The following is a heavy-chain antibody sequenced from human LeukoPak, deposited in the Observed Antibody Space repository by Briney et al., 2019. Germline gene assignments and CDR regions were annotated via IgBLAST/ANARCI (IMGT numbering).Heavy chain of an antibody. Sequence: GGSLRLSCAASGFIFDDYGMSWVRQAPGKGLEWVSGINWNGGSTGYADSVKGRFTISRDNAKNSLYLQMNSLRAEDTAIYYCAKIRPPGQWRYYLDYWGQGTLVTVSS. V-gene: IGHV3-20*04. CDR2: INWNGGST. CDR3: AKIRPPGQWRYYLDY. CDR1: GFIFDDYG. J-gene: IGHJ4*02. D-gene: IGHD6-19*01.